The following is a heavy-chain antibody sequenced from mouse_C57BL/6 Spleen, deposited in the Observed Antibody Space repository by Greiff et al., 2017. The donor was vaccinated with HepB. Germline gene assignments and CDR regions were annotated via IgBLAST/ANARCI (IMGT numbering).Heavy chain of an antibody. CDR2: IDPEDGDT. J-gene: IGHJ4*01. V-gene: IGHV14-1*01. D-gene: IGHD1-1*01. CDR1: GFNIKDYY. Sequence: VQLQQSGAELVRPGASVKLSCTASGFNIKDYYMHWVKQRPEQGLEWIGRIDPEDGDTEYAPKLQGKATMTADTSSNTAYLQLSSLTSEDTAVYYCTFYGSSPYYAMDYWGQGTSVTVSS. CDR3: TFYGSSPYYAMDY.